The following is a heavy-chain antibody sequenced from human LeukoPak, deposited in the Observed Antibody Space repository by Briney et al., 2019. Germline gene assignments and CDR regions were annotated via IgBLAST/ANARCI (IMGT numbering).Heavy chain of an antibody. CDR3: TTLEQYYFHSSAYDVYYMGV. V-gene: IGHV3-15*01. CDR1: GLVFTTAW. J-gene: IGHJ6*03. Sequence: RPGESLRLSCAASGLVFTTAWMIWVRQAPGKGLEWVGRIKSKSDGGTTDYAAPVKGRFTISRDDSKNTLYLQMSSLKTEDTAVYYCTTLEQYYFHSSAYDVYYMGVWGKGTTVTVSS. CDR2: IKSKSDGGTT. D-gene: IGHD3-22*01.